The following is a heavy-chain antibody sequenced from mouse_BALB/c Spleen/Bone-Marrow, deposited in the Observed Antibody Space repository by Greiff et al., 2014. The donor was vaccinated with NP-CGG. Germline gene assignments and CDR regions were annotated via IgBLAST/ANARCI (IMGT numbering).Heavy chain of an antibody. Sequence: LVESGPELVKPGASVKMSCKASGYTFTSYVMDWVKQKPGQGLEWIGYINPYDDGAKYNEKFKGKATLTSDKSSSTAYMELSSPTSEDSAVYYCTRGGDYYGSSFAYWGQGTLVTVSA. D-gene: IGHD1-1*01. CDR3: TRGGDYYGSSFAY. V-gene: IGHV1-14*01. CDR2: INPYDDGA. CDR1: GYTFTSYV. J-gene: IGHJ3*01.